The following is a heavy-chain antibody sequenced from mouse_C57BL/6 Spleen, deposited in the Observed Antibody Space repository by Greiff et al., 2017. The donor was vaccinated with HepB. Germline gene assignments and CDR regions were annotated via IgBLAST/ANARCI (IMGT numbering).Heavy chain of an antibody. J-gene: IGHJ3*01. CDR2: ISYDGSN. CDR1: GYSITSGYY. V-gene: IGHV3-6*01. Sequence: EVKLMESGPGLVKPSQSLSLTCSVTGYSITSGYYWNWIRQFPGNKLEWMGYISYDGSNNYNPSLKNRISITRDTSKNQFFLKLNAVTTEDTATYYCARAWEYWGQGTLVTVSA. D-gene: IGHD4-1*01. CDR3: ARAWEY.